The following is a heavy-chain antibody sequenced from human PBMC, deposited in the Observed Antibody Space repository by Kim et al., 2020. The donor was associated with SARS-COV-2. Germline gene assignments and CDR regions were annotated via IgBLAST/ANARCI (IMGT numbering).Heavy chain of an antibody. V-gene: IGHV4-4*07. D-gene: IGHD2-8*01. Sequence: SETLSLTCTVSGGSINNYYWTWIRQPACKCLSFILLLSTLLTTPSTPSLNSRFALSVDTSQNPFSLRLTSVTAADTAVYYCARGLKYGVYLDHALDIWGQGILVT. J-gene: IGHJ3*02. CDR3: ARGLKYGVYLDHALDI. CDR1: GGSINNYY. CDR2: LSTLLTT.